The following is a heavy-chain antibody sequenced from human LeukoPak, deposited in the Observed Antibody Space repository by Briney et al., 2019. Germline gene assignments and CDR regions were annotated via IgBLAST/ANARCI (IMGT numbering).Heavy chain of an antibody. CDR3: ARGDSNYDILTGYHY. Sequence: ASVKVSCTASGYTFTSYGISWVRQAPGHGLEGRGWISPHNGNTNYAQTLQGRVTMTTDTSTSTAYMELRSLRSDDTAVYYCARGDSNYDILTGYHYWGQGTLVTVSS. CDR1: GYTFTSYG. J-gene: IGHJ4*02. CDR2: ISPHNGNT. V-gene: IGHV1-18*01. D-gene: IGHD3-9*01.